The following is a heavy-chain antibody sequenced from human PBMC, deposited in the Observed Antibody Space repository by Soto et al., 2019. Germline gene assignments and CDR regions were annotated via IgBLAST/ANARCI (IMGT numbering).Heavy chain of an antibody. Sequence: GGSLRLSCAASGFTFDDYAMHWVRQAPGKGLEWVSLISWDGGSTYYADSVKGRFTISRDNSKNSLYLQMNSLRAEDTALYYCAKDTDDSSGYYDYWGQGTLVTVSS. J-gene: IGHJ4*02. CDR2: ISWDGGST. D-gene: IGHD3-22*01. CDR3: AKDTDDSSGYYDY. CDR1: GFTFDDYA. V-gene: IGHV3-43D*04.